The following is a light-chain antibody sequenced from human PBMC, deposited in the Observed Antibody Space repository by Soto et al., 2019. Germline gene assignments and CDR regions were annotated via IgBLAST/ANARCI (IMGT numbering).Light chain of an antibody. CDR3: AAWDDSLNGPV. CDR2: SNN. Sequence: QSVLTQPASASGTPGQRVTISCSGSSSDIGSNPVNWYQQLPGKAPKLLIYSNNHRPSGVPDRFSGSKSGTSASLAISGLQSEDEADYYCAAWDDSLNGPVFGGGTKVTV. CDR1: SSDIGSNP. J-gene: IGLJ3*02. V-gene: IGLV1-44*01.